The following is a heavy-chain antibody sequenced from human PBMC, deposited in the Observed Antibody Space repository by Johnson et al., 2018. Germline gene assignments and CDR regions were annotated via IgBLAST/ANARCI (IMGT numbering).Heavy chain of an antibody. CDR1: EFTFSSYW. J-gene: IGHJ3*02. Sequence: VQLQESGGGLVQFGGSLRLSCAASEFTFSSYWMHWVRQAPGQGLVWVSRINSDGSTTSYADSVKGRFSISRDNAKNTLYLQMNSLRAEDTAVYYCTRDSTPIAFEIWGQGKMVTVSS. CDR2: INSDGSTT. V-gene: IGHV3-74*01. CDR3: TRDSTPIAFEI.